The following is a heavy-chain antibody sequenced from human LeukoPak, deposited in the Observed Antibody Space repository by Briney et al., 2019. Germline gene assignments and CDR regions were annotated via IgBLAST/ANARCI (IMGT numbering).Heavy chain of an antibody. J-gene: IGHJ4*02. V-gene: IGHV3-23*01. CDR1: GFTFSSYA. CDR2: ISGSGGST. CDR3: AKGGITMIVVVIQYYFDY. Sequence: GGSLRLSCAASGFTFSSYAMSWVRQVPGKGLEWVSVISGSGGSTYYADSVKGRFTISRDSSKNTLYLQMNSLRAEDTAVYYCAKGGITMIVVVIQYYFDYWGQGTLVTVSS. D-gene: IGHD3-22*01.